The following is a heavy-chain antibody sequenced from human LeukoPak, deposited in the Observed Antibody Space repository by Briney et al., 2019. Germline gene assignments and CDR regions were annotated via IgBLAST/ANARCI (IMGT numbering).Heavy chain of an antibody. V-gene: IGHV1-2*02. D-gene: IGHD6-19*01. CDR1: GYTFTCYY. Sequence: SVKVSFKASGYTFTCYYMHWVRQAPGQGLGWMGWINPNSGGTNYAQKFQGGVTMTRDTSISTAYMELSRLRSDDTAVYYCARENSSGWYFWFDPWGQGTLVTVSS. CDR3: ARENSSGWYFWFDP. J-gene: IGHJ5*02. CDR2: INPNSGGT.